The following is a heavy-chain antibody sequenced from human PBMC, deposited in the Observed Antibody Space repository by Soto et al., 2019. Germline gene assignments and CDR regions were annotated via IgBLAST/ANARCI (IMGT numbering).Heavy chain of an antibody. D-gene: IGHD6-13*01. CDR3: ARGGALSTSWYWGDGLDS. J-gene: IGHJ4*02. V-gene: IGHV1-69*06. Sequence: QVPLEQSGSEVKKSGSSVKVSCKASGYSFSSHAITWVRQAPGQGLEWMGGIIPVFGTPSYAQKFQGRVTISADKSTNTSSLELRSLRSEDTAVYYCARGGALSTSWYWGDGLDSWGQGTQVTASS. CDR1: GYSFSSHA. CDR2: IIPVFGTP.